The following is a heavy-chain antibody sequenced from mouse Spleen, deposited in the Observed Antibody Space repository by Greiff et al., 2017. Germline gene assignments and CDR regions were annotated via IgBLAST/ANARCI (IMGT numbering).Heavy chain of an antibody. Sequence: VQLKESGAELARPGASVKMSCKASGYTFTSYTMHWVKQRPGQGLEWIGYINPSSGYTKYNQKFKDKATLTADKSSSTAYMQLSSLTSEDSAVYYCARTDEGYAMDYWGQGTSVTVSS. CDR3: ARTDEGYAMDY. CDR2: INPSSGYT. V-gene: IGHV1-4*01. CDR1: GYTFTSYT. J-gene: IGHJ4*01.